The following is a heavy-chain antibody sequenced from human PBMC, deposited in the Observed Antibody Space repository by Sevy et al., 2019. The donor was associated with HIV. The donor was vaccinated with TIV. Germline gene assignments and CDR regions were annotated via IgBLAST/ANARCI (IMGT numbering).Heavy chain of an antibody. Sequence: SETLSLTCTVSGGSISSYYWSWIRQPAGKGLEWIGRIYTSGSTNYNPSLKSRVTMSVDTSKNQFSLKLSSVTAADTAVYYCARGVFDGGRINYFDYWGQGTLVTVSS. D-gene: IGHD2-15*01. J-gene: IGHJ4*02. CDR3: ARGVFDGGRINYFDY. CDR1: GGSISSYY. V-gene: IGHV4-4*07. CDR2: IYTSGST.